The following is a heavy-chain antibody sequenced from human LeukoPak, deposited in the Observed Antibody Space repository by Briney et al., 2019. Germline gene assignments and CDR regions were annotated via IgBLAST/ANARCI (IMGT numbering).Heavy chain of an antibody. J-gene: IGHJ1*01. CDR3: ARVLVRGVVEH. D-gene: IGHD3-10*02. CDR1: GFTFSSYS. Sequence: GGSLRLSCTASGFTFSSYSMNWVRQASGKGLEWVSSISSSSTYIYYADSVMGRFTISRDNAKNSLYLQMNSLRVEDTAVYYCARVLVRGVVEHWPQGTVVTVSS. V-gene: IGHV3-21*01. CDR2: ISSSSTYI.